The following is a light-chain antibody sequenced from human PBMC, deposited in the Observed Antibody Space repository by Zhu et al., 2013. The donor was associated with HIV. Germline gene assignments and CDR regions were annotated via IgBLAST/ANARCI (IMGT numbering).Light chain of an antibody. Sequence: DIQMTQSPSSLSVFVGDRVTITCRASQTISNYLNWYQQKPGKAPKLLIYGASTLESGVPSRFSGGGSGTDFTLTISSLQPEDFATYYCLQSNSYPRTFGQGTRPGDQT. V-gene: IGKV1-17*01. CDR3: LQSNSYPRT. J-gene: IGKJ2*02. CDR1: QTISNY. CDR2: GAS.